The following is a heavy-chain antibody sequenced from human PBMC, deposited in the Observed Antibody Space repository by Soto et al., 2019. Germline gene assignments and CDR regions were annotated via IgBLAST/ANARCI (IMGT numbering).Heavy chain of an antibody. V-gene: IGHV4-30-4*01. J-gene: IGHJ5*02. CDR1: RDSISSNNNY. CDR3: ARGRGYSYGLDP. D-gene: IGHD5-18*01. Sequence: SETLSLTCTVHRDSISSNNNYWSWIRQPPGEGLEWIGFISYSGTTSYSPSLKSRVAISLDTSKNQFSLSLSSVTAADTAVYYCARGRGYSYGLDPWGQGTLVTVS. CDR2: ISYSGTT.